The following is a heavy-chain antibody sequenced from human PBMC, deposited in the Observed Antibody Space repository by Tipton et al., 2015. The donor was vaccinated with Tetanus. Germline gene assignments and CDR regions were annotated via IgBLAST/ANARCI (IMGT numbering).Heavy chain of an antibody. CDR1: GYTFTDFH. Sequence: QLVQSGAEVRKPGASVKVSCKASGYTFTDFHIHWVRQAPGQGLEWMGGIFPQFGTSNYAPEFQGRVTMTADTSTGTTYMDLSSLRADDTAVYYCARTLAYCSREACYHLRGYEFWGQGTLVTVSS. CDR3: ARTLAYCSREACYHLRGYEF. CDR2: IFPQFGTS. V-gene: IGHV1-69*06. J-gene: IGHJ4*02. D-gene: IGHD5-24*01.